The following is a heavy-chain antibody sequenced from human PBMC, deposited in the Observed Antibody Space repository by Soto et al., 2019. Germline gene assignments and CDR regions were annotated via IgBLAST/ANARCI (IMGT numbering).Heavy chain of an antibody. D-gene: IGHD2-15*01. CDR2: IDPSDSYT. Sequence: PGESLKISCKGSGYSFTSYWISWVRRMAGKGLEWMGRIDPSDSYTNYSPSFQGHVTISADKSISTAYLQWSSLKASDTAMYYCARVDDQFYCIGGSCSDSNWFDPWGQGTRVTVSS. CDR3: ARVDDQFYCIGGSCSDSNWFDP. V-gene: IGHV5-10-1*01. J-gene: IGHJ5*02. CDR1: GYSFTSYW.